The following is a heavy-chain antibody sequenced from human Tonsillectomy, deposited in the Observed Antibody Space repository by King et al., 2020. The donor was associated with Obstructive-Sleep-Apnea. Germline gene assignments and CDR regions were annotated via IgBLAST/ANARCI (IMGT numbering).Heavy chain of an antibody. CDR2: INTNTGNP. CDR3: ARDMGALIGGLSNPRRNWFDP. V-gene: IGHV7-4-1*02. Sequence: QLVQSGSELKKPGASVKVSCKASGYTFTSYAMNWVRQAPGQGLEWMGWINTNTGNPTYAQGFTGRFVFSLDTSVSTAYLQISSLKAEDTAVYYCARDMGALIGGLSNPRRNWFDPWGQGTLVTVSS. D-gene: IGHD3-10*01. J-gene: IGHJ5*02. CDR1: GYTFTSYA.